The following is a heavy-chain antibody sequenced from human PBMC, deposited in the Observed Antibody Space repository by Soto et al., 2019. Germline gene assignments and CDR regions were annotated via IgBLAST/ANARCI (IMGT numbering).Heavy chain of an antibody. D-gene: IGHD6-19*01. CDR2: VYYSGTP. CDR1: GGSSRQSSYF. V-gene: IGHV4-39*07. Sequence: SETLSLTCAVSGGSSRQSSYFWGWIRQPPGKGLEWIASVYYSGTPYYNPSLKSRVTISIDTSKTQISLKLSSVTAADTAVYYCARGSSGWPPRLDYWGQGTLVTVSS. J-gene: IGHJ4*02. CDR3: ARGSSGWPPRLDY.